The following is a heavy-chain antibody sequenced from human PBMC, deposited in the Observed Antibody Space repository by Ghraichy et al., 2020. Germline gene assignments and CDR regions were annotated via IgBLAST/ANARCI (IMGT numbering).Heavy chain of an antibody. CDR2: IYYSGST. J-gene: IGHJ5*02. Sequence: SETLSLTCTVAGGSLSSGDYFWTWIRQHPGKGLEWIGYIYYSGSTHYNPSLKSRVGISIDTSKNQFSLELSSVTAADTAMYYCARGTYYHGSGSYPWFDPWGQGTLVTVSS. CDR3: ARGTYYHGSGSYPWFDP. D-gene: IGHD3-10*01. V-gene: IGHV4-31*03. CDR1: GGSLSSGDYF.